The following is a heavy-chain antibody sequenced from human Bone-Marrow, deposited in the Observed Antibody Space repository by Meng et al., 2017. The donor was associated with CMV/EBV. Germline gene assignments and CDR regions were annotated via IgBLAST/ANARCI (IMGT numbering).Heavy chain of an antibody. J-gene: IGHJ1*01. CDR1: GFTFSRYT. CDR3: AKGAYSSSWATPEYFQH. CDR2: ISSTGSFI. Sequence: GESLKISCTASGFTFSRYTMNWVRQAPGKGLEWVSSISSTGSFIKYADSVEGRFTISRDNAKTSVYLQMNSLRAEDTAVYYCAKGAYSSSWATPEYFQHWGQGTLVTVSS. V-gene: IGHV3-21*01. D-gene: IGHD6-13*01.